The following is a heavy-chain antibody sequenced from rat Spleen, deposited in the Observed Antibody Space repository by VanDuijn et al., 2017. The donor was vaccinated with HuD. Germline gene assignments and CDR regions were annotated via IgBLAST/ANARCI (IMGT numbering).Heavy chain of an antibody. J-gene: IGHJ3*01. CDR3: TRGSLGSGRLNWFVY. CDR1: GFTFNNYW. V-gene: IGHV5-31*01. Sequence: EVQLVESGGGLVQPGRSLKLSCVASGFTFNNYWMTWIRQAPGKGLEWVASIPNGGPNTYYSDSVKDRFTISRDNTKNTLYLQMNSLTSADTATYYCTRGSLGSGRLNWFVYWGQGTLVTVSS. CDR2: IPNGGPNT. D-gene: IGHD4-6*01.